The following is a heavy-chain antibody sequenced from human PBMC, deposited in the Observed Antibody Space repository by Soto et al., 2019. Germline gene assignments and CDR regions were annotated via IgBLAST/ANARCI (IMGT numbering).Heavy chain of an antibody. J-gene: IGHJ6*02. V-gene: IGHV6-1*01. D-gene: IGHD6-6*01. Sequence: SQTLSLTCAISGDSVSSNSAAWNWIRQSPSRGLEWLGRTYYRSKWYNDYAVSVKSRITINPDTSKNQFSLQLNSVTPEDTAVYYCARGRAARGLTDDYYYGMDVWGQGTTVTVSS. CDR1: GDSVSSNSAA. CDR3: ARGRAARGLTDDYYYGMDV. CDR2: TYYRSKWYN.